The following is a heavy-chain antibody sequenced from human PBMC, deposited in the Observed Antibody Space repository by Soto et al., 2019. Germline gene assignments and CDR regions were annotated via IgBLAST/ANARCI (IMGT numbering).Heavy chain of an antibody. CDR3: ARVDPRNADDY. CDR2: ISSSGSAI. Sequence: GGSLRLSCAASGLTSSSYEMNWVRQAPGKGLEWVSYISSSGSAIYYADSVKGRFTISRDNTKNSLYLQLNSLRAEDTAVYYCARVDPRNADDYWGQGTLVTVSS. CDR1: GLTSSSYE. V-gene: IGHV3-48*03. J-gene: IGHJ4*02. D-gene: IGHD3-9*01.